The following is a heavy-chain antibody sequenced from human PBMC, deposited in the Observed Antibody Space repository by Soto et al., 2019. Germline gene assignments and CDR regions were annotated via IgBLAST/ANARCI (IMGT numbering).Heavy chain of an antibody. CDR3: APPSPGRSHYGMDV. J-gene: IGHJ6*02. CDR2: MDPSDSYT. CDR1: GYSFTSYW. Sequence: GESLKISFKGSGYSFTSYWISWVRQIPGKGLAWMGRMDPSDSYTNYSPSFQGHVTISAAKSIRTAYLQWRSLKASDTAMYYCAPPSPGRSHYGMDVWGQGTTVTVSS. V-gene: IGHV5-10-1*01.